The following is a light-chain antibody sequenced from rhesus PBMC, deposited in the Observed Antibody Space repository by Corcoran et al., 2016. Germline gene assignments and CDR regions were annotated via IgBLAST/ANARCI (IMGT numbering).Light chain of an antibody. CDR3: CSYAGNYTYI. V-gene: IGLV2-32*01. J-gene: IGLJ1*01. CDR2: GVS. Sequence: HAALTQPRSVSGSPGQSVTISCTGTSSDIGGYNYVSWYQQHPGTAPKLMIYGVSRRPSGVSDRFSGSKSGNTASLTISGLQAEDEADYYCCSYAGNYTYIFGVGTRLTVL. CDR1: SSDIGGYNY.